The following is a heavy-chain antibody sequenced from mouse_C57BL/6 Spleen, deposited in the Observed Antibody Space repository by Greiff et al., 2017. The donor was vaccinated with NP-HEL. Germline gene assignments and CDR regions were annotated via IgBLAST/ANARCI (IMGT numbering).Heavy chain of an antibody. CDR2: LDPETGGT. J-gene: IGHJ2*01. CDR3: TRYSNY. Sequence: VQLQESGAELVRPGASVTLSCKASGSTFTDYEMPWVKQTPVHGLEWIGALDPETGGTAYNQKFKGKAILTADKSSSTAYMELRSLTSEDSAVYYCTRYSNYWGQGTTLTVSS. D-gene: IGHD2-5*01. CDR1: GSTFTDYE. V-gene: IGHV1-15*01.